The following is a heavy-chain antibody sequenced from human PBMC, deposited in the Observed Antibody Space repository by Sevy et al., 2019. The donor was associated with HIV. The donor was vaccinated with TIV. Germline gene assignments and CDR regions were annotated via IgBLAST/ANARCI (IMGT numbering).Heavy chain of an antibody. CDR2: ITSNGLST. J-gene: IGHJ4*02. D-gene: IGHD3-10*01. CDR3: VKYRGLTQDFDY. V-gene: IGHV3-64D*06. CDR1: GFPFRSNI. Sequence: GGSLRLSCSASGFPFRSNIMGWVRQAPGKRLEYVSGITSNGLSTHYVPSVKGGFSISRDNSKNTMYLQMSSLRPEDTAVYYCVKYRGLTQDFDYWGQGTLVTVSS.